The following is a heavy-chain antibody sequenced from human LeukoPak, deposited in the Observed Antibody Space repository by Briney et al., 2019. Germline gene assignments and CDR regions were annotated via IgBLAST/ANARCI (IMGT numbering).Heavy chain of an antibody. D-gene: IGHD4-17*01. Sequence: GASVKVSCKASGGTFSSYAISWVRQPPGQGLEWMGGIIPIFGTANYAQNFQGRVTITADESTSTAYMELSSLRSEDTAVYYCASVTTVTTKGHGAFDVWGQGTMVTVSS. J-gene: IGHJ3*01. CDR1: GGTFSSYA. CDR3: ASVTTVTTKGHGAFDV. CDR2: IIPIFGTA. V-gene: IGHV1-69*13.